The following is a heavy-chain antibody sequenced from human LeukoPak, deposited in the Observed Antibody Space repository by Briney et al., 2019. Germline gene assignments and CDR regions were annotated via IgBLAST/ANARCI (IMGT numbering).Heavy chain of an antibody. D-gene: IGHD1-1*01. CDR3: ASGGYNWNDDYYYMDV. V-gene: IGHV3-30*03. CDR2: ISYDGSNK. Sequence: PGGSLRLSCAASGFTFSSYGMHWVRQAPGKGLEWVAVISYDGSNKYYADSVKGRFTISRDNSKNTLYLQMNSLRAEDTAVYYCASGGYNWNDDYYYMDVWGKGTTVTVSS. J-gene: IGHJ6*03. CDR1: GFTFSSYG.